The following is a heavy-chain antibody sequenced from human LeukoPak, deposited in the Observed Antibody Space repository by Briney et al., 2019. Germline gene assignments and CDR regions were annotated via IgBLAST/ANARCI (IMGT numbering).Heavy chain of an antibody. CDR1: GFTFSSYA. J-gene: IGHJ4*02. V-gene: IGHV3-23*01. CDR2: ISGGGGST. D-gene: IGHD3-16*01. Sequence: GGSLRLSCAASGFTFSSYAMSWVRQAPGKGLEWVSAISGGGGSTFYADSVKGRFTIYRDKSKTTLYLQMSSLRVEDTAIYYCAKDRQGEWRDGKTRGPITFDYWGQGTLVTVSS. CDR3: AKDRQGEWRDGKTRGPITFDY.